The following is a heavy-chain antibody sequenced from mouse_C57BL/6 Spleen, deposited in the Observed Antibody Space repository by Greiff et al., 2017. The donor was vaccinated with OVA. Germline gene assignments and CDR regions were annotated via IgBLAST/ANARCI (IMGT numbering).Heavy chain of an antibody. CDR1: GYTFTDYN. Sequence: VQLQQSGPELVKPGASVKIPCKASGYTFTDYNMDWVKQTHGKSLEWIGDINPNNGGTIYNQKFKGKATLTVDKSSSTAYMELRSLTSEDTAVYNCAREGGTGNYYAREYWGQGASVTVSS. CDR3: AREGGTGNYYAREY. V-gene: IGHV1-18*01. J-gene: IGHJ4*01. D-gene: IGHD3-1*01. CDR2: INPNNGGT.